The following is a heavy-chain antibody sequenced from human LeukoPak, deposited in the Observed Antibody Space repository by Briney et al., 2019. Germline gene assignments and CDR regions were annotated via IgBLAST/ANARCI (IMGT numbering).Heavy chain of an antibody. CDR3: AKDGYFDWQPDY. V-gene: IGHV3-23*01. CDR1: GVTFSSYA. D-gene: IGHD3-9*01. CDR2: ISGSGGST. J-gene: IGHJ4*02. Sequence: PGGSLRVSWAASGVTFSSYAMSWVRQAPGKGLDWVSAISGSGGSTYYADSVKGRFTISRDNSKNTLYLQMTSLRAEHTAVYYCAKDGYFDWQPDYWGQGTLVTVSS.